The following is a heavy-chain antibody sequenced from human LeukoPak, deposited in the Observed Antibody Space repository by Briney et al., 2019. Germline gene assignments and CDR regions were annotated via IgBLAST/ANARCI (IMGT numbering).Heavy chain of an antibody. J-gene: IGHJ5*02. Sequence: ASVKVSCKASGYTFTSYYMHWVRQAPGQGLEWMGIINPSGGATNYAQKFQGRVTMTRDTSTSTVYMELSSLRSEDTAVYYCARGLPLEAHDYCNWFDPWGQGTLVTVSS. D-gene: IGHD2/OR15-2a*01. CDR2: INPSGGAT. CDR1: GYTFTSYY. CDR3: ARGLPLEAHDYCNWFDP. V-gene: IGHV1-46*01.